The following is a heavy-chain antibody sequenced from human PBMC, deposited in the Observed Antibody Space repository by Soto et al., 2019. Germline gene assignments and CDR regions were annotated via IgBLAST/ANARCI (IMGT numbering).Heavy chain of an antibody. CDR1: GYSISRGYC. CDR3: ARVIREWLVWDYYGLDA. J-gene: IGHJ6*02. V-gene: IGHV4-38-2*01. CDR2: IYHSGST. Sequence: SETLSLTCAGSGYSISRGYCWGCIRQPPEKGLEWIGSIYHSGSTYYNPSLKSRVTISVDTSKNQFSLKLSSVTAADTAVYYCARVIREWLVWDYYGLDARGQANTVT. D-gene: IGHD6-19*01.